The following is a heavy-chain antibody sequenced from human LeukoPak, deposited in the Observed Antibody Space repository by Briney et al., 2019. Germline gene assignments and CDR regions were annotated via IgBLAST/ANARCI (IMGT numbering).Heavy chain of an antibody. Sequence: GGSLRLSCAASGFNFDDYAMHWVRHAPGKGLEWVSLTSGDGGSTYYADSVKGRFTIPRDNSKNSLYLQMNSLRTEDTALYYCAKDFKDIVLMVYAIGLDYWGQGTLVTVSS. D-gene: IGHD2-8*01. CDR2: TSGDGGST. CDR1: GFNFDDYA. CDR3: AKDFKDIVLMVYAIGLDY. V-gene: IGHV3-43*02. J-gene: IGHJ4*02.